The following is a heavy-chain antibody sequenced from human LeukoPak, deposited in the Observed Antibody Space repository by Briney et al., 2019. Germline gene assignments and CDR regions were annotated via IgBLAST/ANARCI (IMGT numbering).Heavy chain of an antibody. CDR3: ARGSRSSWYGGGYYFDY. CDR2: INHSGST. CDR1: GGSLSSYY. J-gene: IGHJ4*02. Sequence: MPSETLSLTCAVYGGSLSSYYWSWIRQPPGKGREWIGEINHSGSTNYNPSLKSRVTISVDTSKTQFSLKLSSVTAADTGVYYCARGSRSSWYGGGYYFDYWGQGTLVTVSS. D-gene: IGHD6-13*01. V-gene: IGHV4-34*01.